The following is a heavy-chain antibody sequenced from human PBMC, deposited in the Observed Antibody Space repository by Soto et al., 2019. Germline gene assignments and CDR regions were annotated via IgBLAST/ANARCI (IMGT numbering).Heavy chain of an antibody. CDR1: GFTFSDHY. D-gene: IGHD3-10*01. CDR3: ARGYGSGSYYYYGMDV. V-gene: IGHV3-72*01. J-gene: IGHJ6*02. Sequence: GGSLRLSCAASGFTFSDHYVDWVRQAPGKGLEWVGRTRNKANSYTTEYAASVKGRFTISRDDSKNSLYLQMNSLKTEDTAVYYCARGYGSGSYYYYGMDVWGQGTTVTVSS. CDR2: TRNKANSYTT.